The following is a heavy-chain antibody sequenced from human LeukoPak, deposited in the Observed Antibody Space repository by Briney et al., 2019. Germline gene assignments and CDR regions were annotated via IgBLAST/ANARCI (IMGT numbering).Heavy chain of an antibody. D-gene: IGHD3-9*01. CDR2: IYHSGST. CDR3: ARVYDILTGYYHNWFDP. V-gene: IGHV4-39*07. Sequence: SQTLSLTCTVSGGSISSGTYYWSWIRQPPGKGLEWIGEIYHSGSTNYNPSLKSRVTISVDKSKNQFSLKLSSVTAADTAVYYCARVYDILTGYYHNWFDPWGQGTLVTVSS. CDR1: GGSISSGTYY. J-gene: IGHJ5*02.